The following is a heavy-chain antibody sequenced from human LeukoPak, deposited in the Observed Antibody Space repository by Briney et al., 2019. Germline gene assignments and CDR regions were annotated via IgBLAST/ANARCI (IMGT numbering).Heavy chain of an antibody. V-gene: IGHV4-59*01. CDR3: AGHVWGSYRQIDY. CDR2: IYNTGTT. Sequence: SETLSLTCTVSGGSLSTYYWSWIRQPPGKGLEWIGYIYNTGTTNYNPSLKSRVTMSVDTSKNQFSLKLSSVTAADTAVYFCAGHVWGSYRQIDYWGQRTLVTVSS. CDR1: GGSLSTYY. J-gene: IGHJ4*02. D-gene: IGHD3-16*02.